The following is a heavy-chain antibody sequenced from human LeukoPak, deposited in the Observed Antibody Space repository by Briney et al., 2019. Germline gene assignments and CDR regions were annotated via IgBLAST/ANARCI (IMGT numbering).Heavy chain of an antibody. V-gene: IGHV3-30*18. CDR3: AKEAPGIAAAGMDY. CDR1: GFTFSSYG. D-gene: IGHD6-13*01. J-gene: IGHJ4*02. Sequence: PGGSLRLSCAASGFTFSSYGMHWVRQAPGKGLEWVAVISYDGSNKYYADSVKGRFTISRDNSKNTLYLQMNSLRAEDTAVYYCAKEAPGIAAAGMDYWGQGTLVTVSS. CDR2: ISYDGSNK.